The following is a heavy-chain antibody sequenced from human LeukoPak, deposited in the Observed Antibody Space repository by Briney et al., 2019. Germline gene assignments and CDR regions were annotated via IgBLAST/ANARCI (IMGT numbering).Heavy chain of an antibody. CDR2: INPSGGST. V-gene: IGHV1-46*01. CDR1: GYTFTSYY. Sequence: ASVKVSCKASGYTFTSYYMRWVRQAPGQGLEWMGIINPSGGSTSYAQKFQGRVTMTRDTSTSTVYMELSSLRSEDTAVYYCARDGNSSGWSGWFDPWGQGTLVTVSS. J-gene: IGHJ5*02. CDR3: ARDGNSSGWSGWFDP. D-gene: IGHD6-19*01.